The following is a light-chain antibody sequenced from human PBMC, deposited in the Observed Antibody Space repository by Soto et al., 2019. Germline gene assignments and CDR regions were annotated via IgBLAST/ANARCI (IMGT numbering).Light chain of an antibody. CDR1: QSINDN. J-gene: IGKJ5*01. CDR2: RTS. Sequence: EIVMTQSPATLSVSPGERATLSCRASQSINDNLAWYQQKPGQAPRLLMFRTSTRATGFPARFSAGGSGTDFNLTISSLQSEDFAVYYCQQRSNWPITFGQGTRLEIK. V-gene: IGKV3-15*01. CDR3: QQRSNWPIT.